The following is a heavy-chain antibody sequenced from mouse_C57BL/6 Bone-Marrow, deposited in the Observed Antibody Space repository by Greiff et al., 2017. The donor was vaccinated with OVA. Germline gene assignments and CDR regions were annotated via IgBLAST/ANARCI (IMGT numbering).Heavy chain of an antibody. CDR2: IYPGDGDT. CDR1: GYAFSSYW. Sequence: QVHVKQSGAELVKPGASVKISCKASGYAFSSYWMNWVKQRPGKGLEWIGQIYPGDGDTNYNGKFKGKATLTADKSSSTAYMQLSSLTSEDSAVYFCARSALSNYFDYWGQGTTLTVSS. CDR3: ARSALSNYFDY. V-gene: IGHV1-80*01. D-gene: IGHD1-2*01. J-gene: IGHJ2*01.